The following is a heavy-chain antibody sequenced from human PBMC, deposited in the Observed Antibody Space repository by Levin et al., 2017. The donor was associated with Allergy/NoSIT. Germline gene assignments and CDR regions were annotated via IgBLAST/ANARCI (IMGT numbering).Heavy chain of an antibody. CDR2: ISSRSSNI. CDR1: GFIFSNYS. J-gene: IGHJ4*02. Sequence: MAGGSLRLSCAASGFIFSNYSMNWVRQAPGKGLEWVSSISSRSSNIYYADSVKGRFTISRDNAKNSLYLQMNSLRAEDTAVYYCARDSAAVSSDYWGQGTLVTVSS. V-gene: IGHV3-21*01. D-gene: IGHD6-13*01. CDR3: ARDSAAVSSDY.